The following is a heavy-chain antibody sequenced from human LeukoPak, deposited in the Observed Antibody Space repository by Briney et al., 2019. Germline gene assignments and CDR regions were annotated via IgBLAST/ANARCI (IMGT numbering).Heavy chain of an antibody. D-gene: IGHD4-17*01. Sequence: GGSLRLSCAASGFTFSSYAMSWVRQAPGKGLEWVSAISGSGGSTYYADSVKGRFTISRDNSKNTLYLQMNSLRAEDTAVYYCAKVKRLAEGDYGDLDYWGQGTLVTVYS. CDR1: GFTFSSYA. V-gene: IGHV3-23*01. CDR2: ISGSGGST. J-gene: IGHJ4*02. CDR3: AKVKRLAEGDYGDLDY.